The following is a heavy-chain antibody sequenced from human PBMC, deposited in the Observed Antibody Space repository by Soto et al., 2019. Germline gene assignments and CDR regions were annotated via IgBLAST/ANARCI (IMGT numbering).Heavy chain of an antibody. CDR2: LYWDDDK. CDR1: GFSLSTSGVG. D-gene: IGHD3-10*01. CDR3: ALTLWFGELLPYFDY. J-gene: IGHJ4*02. Sequence: QITLKESGPTLVKPTQTLTLTCTFSGFSLSTSGVGVGWIRQPPGKALEWLALLYWDDDKRYNPSLKSRLTITNDTSKNQVVLTMTNMDPVDTATYYCALTLWFGELLPYFDYWGQGTLVTVSS. V-gene: IGHV2-5*02.